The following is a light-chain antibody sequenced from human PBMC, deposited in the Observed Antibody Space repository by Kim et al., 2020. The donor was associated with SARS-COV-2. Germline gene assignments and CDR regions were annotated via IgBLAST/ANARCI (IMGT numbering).Light chain of an antibody. V-gene: IGLV1-47*01. CDR3: AVWDDSLSGRV. CDR2: RND. CDR1: SSNIGSNY. J-gene: IGLJ3*02. Sequence: GPGVTISCSGSSSNIGSNYVYWYQHLPVTAPKLLIYRNDQRPSGVPDRFSGSKSGTSASLAISGLRSEDEADYYCAVWDDSLSGRVFGGGTQLTVL.